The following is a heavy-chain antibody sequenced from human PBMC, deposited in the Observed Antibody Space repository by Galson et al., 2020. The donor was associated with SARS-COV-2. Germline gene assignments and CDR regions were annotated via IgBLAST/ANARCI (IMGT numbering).Heavy chain of an antibody. CDR3: ARDRSGMYFEFHY. D-gene: IGHD1-26*01. Sequence: GGSLRLPCAAPGLTLRSYAMHWVRQAPGKGLEWVAITSYDGGNKYYADSVKGRFTISRDNSKNTLYLQMNSLRDEDTAVYCCARDRSGMYFEFHYGGQGTLFTFSS. CDR1: GLTLRSYA. J-gene: IGHJ4*02. CDR2: TSYDGGNK. V-gene: IGHV3-30-3*01.